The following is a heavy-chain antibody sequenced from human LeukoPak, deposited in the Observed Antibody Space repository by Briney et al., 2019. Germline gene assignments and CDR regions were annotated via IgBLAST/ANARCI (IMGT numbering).Heavy chain of an antibody. CDR1: GFSLSTGGVG. J-gene: IGHJ4*02. CDR2: IYWDDDK. D-gene: IGHD1-26*01. Sequence: SGPTLVKPTQTLTLTCTFSGFSLSTGGVGVGWIRQPTGKALEWLALIYWDDDKRYSPSLKSRLTITKDTSKNQVVLTMTNMDPGETVTDRCGRDVVGAVDYWGQGTLVTVSS. V-gene: IGHV2-5*02. CDR3: GRDVVGAVDY.